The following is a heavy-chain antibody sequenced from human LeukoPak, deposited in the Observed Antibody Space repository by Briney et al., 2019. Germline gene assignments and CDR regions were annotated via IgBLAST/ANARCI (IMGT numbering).Heavy chain of an antibody. CDR2: ISSSSSYI. CDR3: ARVAPYDSSGYYPSVGFDP. Sequence: GGSLRLSCAASGLTFSSDSMNWVRQAQGKGLEWVSSISSSSSYIYYADSVKGRFTISRDNAKNSLYLQMNSLRAEDTAVYYGARVAPYDSSGYYPSVGFDPWGQGTLVTVSS. D-gene: IGHD3-22*01. CDR1: GLTFSSDS. J-gene: IGHJ5*02. V-gene: IGHV3-21*01.